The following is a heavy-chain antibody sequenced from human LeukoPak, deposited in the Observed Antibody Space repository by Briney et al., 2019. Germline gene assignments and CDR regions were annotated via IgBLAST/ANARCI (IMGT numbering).Heavy chain of an antibody. CDR2: ITPSDGDT. V-gene: IGHV1-46*02. D-gene: IGHD2-2*01. Sequence: ASVKVSCKASGYIFNKYFMHWVRQAPGQGLEWMGIITPSDGDTRYAQKFQGRVTMTRDTSTRTFYMELSSLRSENTAVYYCARDRGYCSSTSCYYFDYWGQGTLVTVSS. CDR3: ARDRGYCSSTSCYYFDY. J-gene: IGHJ4*02. CDR1: GYIFNKYF.